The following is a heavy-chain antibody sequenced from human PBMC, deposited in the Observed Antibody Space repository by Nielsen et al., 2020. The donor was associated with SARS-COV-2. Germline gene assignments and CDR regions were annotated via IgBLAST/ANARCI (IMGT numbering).Heavy chain of an antibody. V-gene: IGHV4-59*12. J-gene: IGHJ5*02. CDR1: GASISSYY. CDR3: VRGRTGHSFGLGLDP. Sequence: SETLSLTCTVSGASISSYYWSWIRHPPGKGLEWIGYIFYTGSTNYNPSLKSRITIAIETSKNQFSLNLNSVTAADTGVYYCVRGRTGHSFGLGLDPWGQGTLVTVSS. CDR2: IFYTGST. D-gene: IGHD5-18*01.